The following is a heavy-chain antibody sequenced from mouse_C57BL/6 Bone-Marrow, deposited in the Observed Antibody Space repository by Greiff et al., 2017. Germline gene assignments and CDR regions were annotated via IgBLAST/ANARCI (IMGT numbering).Heavy chain of an antibody. V-gene: IGHV5-4*01. CDR3: ARVDYGSPDY. J-gene: IGHJ2*01. Sequence: EVQGVESGGGLVKPGGSLKLSCAASGFTFSSYAMSWVRQTPEKRLEWVATISDGGSYTYYPDNVKGRFTISRDNAKNNLYLQMSHLKSEDTAMYYCARVDYGSPDYWGQGTTLTVSS. CDR1: GFTFSSYA. CDR2: ISDGGSYT. D-gene: IGHD1-1*01.